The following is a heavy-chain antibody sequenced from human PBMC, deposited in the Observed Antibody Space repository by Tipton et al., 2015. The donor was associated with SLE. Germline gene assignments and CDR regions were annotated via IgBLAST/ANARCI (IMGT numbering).Heavy chain of an antibody. CDR1: GFTFSSYA. Sequence: SLRLSCAASGFTFSSYAMSWVRQAPGKGLEWVSAISGSGGSTYYADSVKGRFTISRDNSKNTLYLQMNSLRAEDTAVYYCARDWARYSSGWDFDYWGQGTLVTVSS. CDR3: ARDWARYSSGWDFDY. CDR2: ISGSGGST. D-gene: IGHD6-19*01. V-gene: IGHV3-23*01. J-gene: IGHJ4*02.